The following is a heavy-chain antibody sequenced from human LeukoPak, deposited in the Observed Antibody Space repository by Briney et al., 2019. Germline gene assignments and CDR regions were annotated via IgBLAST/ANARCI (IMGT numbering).Heavy chain of an antibody. CDR2: ISAYNGNT. CDR3: ASLPGSIAAAGTQVDY. Sequence: GASVKVSCKASGYTFTSYGISWVRQAPGQGLEWMGWISAYNGNTNYAQKLQGRVTMTTDTSTSTAYMELSSLRSEDTAVYYCASLPGSIAAAGTQVDYWGQGTLVTVSS. J-gene: IGHJ4*02. CDR1: GYTFTSYG. D-gene: IGHD6-13*01. V-gene: IGHV1-18*01.